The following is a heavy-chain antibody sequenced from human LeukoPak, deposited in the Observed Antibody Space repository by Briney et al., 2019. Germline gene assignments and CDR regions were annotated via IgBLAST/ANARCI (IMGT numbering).Heavy chain of an antibody. CDR3: ARGQVIAVAGIFDY. J-gene: IGHJ4*02. CDR2: ISYDGSNK. Sequence: GGSLRLSCAASGFSFSNYSMHWVRQTPGKGLEWVAVISYDGSNKYYADSVKGRFTISRDNSKNTLYLQMNSLRAEDTAVYYCARGQVIAVAGIFDYWGQGTLVTVSS. CDR1: GFSFSNYS. V-gene: IGHV3-30*03. D-gene: IGHD6-19*01.